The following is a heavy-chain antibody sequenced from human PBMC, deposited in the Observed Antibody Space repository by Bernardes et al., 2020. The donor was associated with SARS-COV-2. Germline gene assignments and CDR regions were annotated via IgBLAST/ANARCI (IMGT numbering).Heavy chain of an antibody. CDR1: GFTFSSYA. V-gene: IGHV3-23*01. CDR2: ISGSGGST. CDR3: AKEGFGEFINWFDP. Sequence: GGSLILSCAASGFTFSSYAMSWVRQAPGQGLEWVSAISGSGGSTYYADSVKGRFTISRDNSKNTLYLQMNSLRAEDTAVYYCAKEGFGEFINWFDPWGQGTLVTVSS. J-gene: IGHJ5*02. D-gene: IGHD3-10*01.